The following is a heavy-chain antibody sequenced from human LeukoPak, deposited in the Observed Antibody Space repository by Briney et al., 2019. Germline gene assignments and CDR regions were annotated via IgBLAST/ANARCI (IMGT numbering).Heavy chain of an antibody. J-gene: IGHJ4*02. Sequence: SQTLSLTCAISGDSVSSNSAAWNWIRQSPSRGLEWLGRTYYRSKWYNDYAVSVKSRITINPDTSKNQFSLQLNSVTPEDTAVYYCARDLFDDYGDYVSHFDYWGQGTLVTVSS. CDR3: ARDLFDDYGDYVSHFDY. V-gene: IGHV6-1*01. D-gene: IGHD4-17*01. CDR2: TYYRSKWYN. CDR1: GDSVSSNSAA.